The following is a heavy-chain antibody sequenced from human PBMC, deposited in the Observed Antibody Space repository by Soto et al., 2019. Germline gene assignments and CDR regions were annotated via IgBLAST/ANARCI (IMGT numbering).Heavy chain of an antibody. CDR2: INHSGST. V-gene: IGHV4-34*01. Sequence: SETLSLTCAVYGGSFSGYYWSWIRQPPGKGLEWIGEINHSGSTNYNPSLKSRVTISVDTSKNQFSLKLSSVTAADTAVYYCAKNLPRTGRFDYWGQGTLVTVS. J-gene: IGHJ4*02. CDR3: AKNLPRTGRFDY. CDR1: GGSFSGYY.